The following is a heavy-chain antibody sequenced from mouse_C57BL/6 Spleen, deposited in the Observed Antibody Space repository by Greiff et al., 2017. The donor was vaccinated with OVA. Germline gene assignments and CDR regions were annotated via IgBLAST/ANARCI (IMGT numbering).Heavy chain of an antibody. CDR1: GYTFTDYE. J-gene: IGHJ4*01. D-gene: IGHD1-1*01. Sequence: VKLQESGAELVRPGASVTLSCKASGYTFTDYEMHWVKQTPVHGLEWIGAIDPETGGTAYNQKFKGKAILTADKSSSTAYMELRSLTSEDSAVYYCTRGDYYDYYAMDYWGQGTSVTVSS. CDR2: IDPETGGT. V-gene: IGHV1-15*01. CDR3: TRGDYYDYYAMDY.